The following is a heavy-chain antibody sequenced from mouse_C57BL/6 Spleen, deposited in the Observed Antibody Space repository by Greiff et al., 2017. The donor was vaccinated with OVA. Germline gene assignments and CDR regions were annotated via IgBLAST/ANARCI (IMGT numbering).Heavy chain of an antibody. J-gene: IGHJ4*01. CDR2: IWSGGST. D-gene: IGHD4-1*01. CDR1: GFSLTSYG. Sequence: QVQLKESGPGLVQPSQSLSITCTVSGFSLTSYGVHWVRQSPGKGLEWLGVIWSGGSTDYNAAFISRLSISKDNSKSQVFFKMNSLQADDTTINYCARRRTGTGAMDYWGQGTSVTVSS. V-gene: IGHV2-2*01. CDR3: ARRRTGTGAMDY.